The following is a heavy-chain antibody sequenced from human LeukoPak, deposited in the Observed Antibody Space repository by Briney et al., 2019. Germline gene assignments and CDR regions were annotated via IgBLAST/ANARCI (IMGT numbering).Heavy chain of an antibody. CDR2: INPNSGGT. Sequence: GRSLRLSCAASGFTFSSYAMHWVRQAPGQGLEWMGWINPNSGGTNYAQKFQGRVTMTRDTSISTAYMELSRLRSDDTAVYYCARDPGISVVVVPAANRVTYWFDPWGQGTLVTVSS. CDR1: GFTFSSYA. CDR3: ARDPGISVVVVPAANRVTYWFDP. J-gene: IGHJ5*02. V-gene: IGHV1-2*02. D-gene: IGHD2-2*01.